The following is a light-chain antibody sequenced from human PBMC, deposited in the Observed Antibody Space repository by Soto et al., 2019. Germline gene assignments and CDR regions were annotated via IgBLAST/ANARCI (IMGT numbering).Light chain of an antibody. CDR1: QSVSNNY. Sequence: EIVLTQSPGTLSLSPWERATLSCRASQSVSNNYLAWYQQKPGQAPRLLIYGASNRATGIPARFSGSGSGTDFTLTISSLEPEDFAVYYCQQYNNWPPITFGQGTRLEIK. V-gene: IGKV3-11*01. J-gene: IGKJ5*01. CDR2: GAS. CDR3: QQYNNWPPIT.